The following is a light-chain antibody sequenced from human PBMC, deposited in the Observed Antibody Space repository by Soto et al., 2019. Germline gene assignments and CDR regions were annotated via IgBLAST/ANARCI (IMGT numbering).Light chain of an antibody. CDR1: SSDIGGYDF. V-gene: IGLV2-14*01. CDR2: EVS. J-gene: IGLJ1*01. Sequence: QSVLTQPSSVSGSPGQSITISCTGTSSDIGGYDFVSWYQQHPGKAPKLMIYEVSNRPSGVSNRFSGSKSGNTASLTISGLRAEDEADYYCSSYTITATRVFGTGTKVTV. CDR3: SSYTITATRV.